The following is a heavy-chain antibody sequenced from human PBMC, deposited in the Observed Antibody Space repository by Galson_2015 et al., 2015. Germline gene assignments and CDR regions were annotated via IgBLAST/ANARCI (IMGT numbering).Heavy chain of an antibody. D-gene: IGHD3-3*01. J-gene: IGHJ4*02. CDR2: IYPGDSDT. Sequence: QSGAEVKKPGESLQISCKDSGNSFTSNWIAWVRQMPGKGLEWMGIIYPGDSDTRYSPSFQGQVTISVDKSISTAYLQWSSLKASDSAMYYCARPRSVSKGFFDYWGQGTLVTVSS. CDR3: ARPRSVSKGFFDY. CDR1: GNSFTSNW. V-gene: IGHV5-51*01.